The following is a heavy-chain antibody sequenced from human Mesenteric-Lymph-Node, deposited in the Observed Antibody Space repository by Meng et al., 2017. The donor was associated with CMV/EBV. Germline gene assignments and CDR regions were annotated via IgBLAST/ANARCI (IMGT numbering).Heavy chain of an antibody. CDR3: ARGEEKFYYDDGIYYFFDY. D-gene: IGHD3-22*01. V-gene: IGHV4-34*01. CDR1: GGSFSGYY. J-gene: IGHJ4*02. Sequence: GSLRLSCAVYGGSFSGYYWSWIRQPPGKGLEWIGEINHSGSTNYNPSLKSRVTISVDMSKNQFSLKLSSVTAADTAVYFCARGEEKFYYDDGIYYFFDYWGQGTLVTVSS. CDR2: INHSGST.